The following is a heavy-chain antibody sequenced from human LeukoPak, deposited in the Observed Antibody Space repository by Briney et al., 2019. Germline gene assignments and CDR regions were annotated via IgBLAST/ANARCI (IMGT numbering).Heavy chain of an antibody. V-gene: IGHV1-8*01. CDR3: ARVSSHSSGHNWFDP. CDR2: MNPNSGNT. CDR1: GYTFTSYD. D-gene: IGHD3-22*01. Sequence: GASVKVSCKASGYTFTSYDINWVRQATGQGLEWMGWMNPNSGNTGYAQKFQGRVTMTRNTSISTAYMELSSLRSEDTAVYYCARVSSHSSGHNWFDPWGQGTLVTVSS. J-gene: IGHJ5*02.